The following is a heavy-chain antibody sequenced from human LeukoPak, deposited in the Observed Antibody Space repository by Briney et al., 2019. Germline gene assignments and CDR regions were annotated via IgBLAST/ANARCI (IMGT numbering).Heavy chain of an antibody. CDR2: INPSGGST. J-gene: IGHJ4*02. V-gene: IGHV1-46*01. CDR3: ARTYYYDSSGYYYNY. CDR1: AHIDTSYE. Sequence: VDFSCKASAHIDTSYEKLWVRHAPVQGLEWMGIINPSGGSTSYAQKFQGRVTMTRDTSTSTVYMVLSSLRSEDTAVYYCARTYYYDSSGYYYNYWGQGTLVTVSS. D-gene: IGHD3-22*01.